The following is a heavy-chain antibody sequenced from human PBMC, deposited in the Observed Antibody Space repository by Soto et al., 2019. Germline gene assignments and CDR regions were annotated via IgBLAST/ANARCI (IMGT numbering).Heavy chain of an antibody. CDR2: IIPIFGTA. D-gene: IGHD2-21*02. CDR3: ARGEVVTTSYYYYGMDV. Sequence: QVQLVQSGAEVKKPGSSVKVSCKASGGTFSSYAISWMRQAPGQGLEWMGGIIPIFGTANYAQKFQGRVTITADESTSTAYMELSSLRSEDTAVYYCARGEVVTTSYYYYGMDVWGQGTTVTVSS. V-gene: IGHV1-69*01. CDR1: GGTFSSYA. J-gene: IGHJ6*02.